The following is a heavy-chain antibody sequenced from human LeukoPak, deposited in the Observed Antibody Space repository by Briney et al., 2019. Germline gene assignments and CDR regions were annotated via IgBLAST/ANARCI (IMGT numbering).Heavy chain of an antibody. CDR3: ARDYYGSIDY. V-gene: IGHV3-74*01. CDR2: ITSDGST. Sequence: GGSLRLSCVASGFSFGNYWMHWVRHAPGKGPVCISRITSDGSTVYADPVTGRFTISRDNARNTLFLQMDNLRAEDTAVYYCARDYYGSIDYWGQGTLVTVSS. D-gene: IGHD3-10*01. J-gene: IGHJ4*02. CDR1: GFSFGNYW.